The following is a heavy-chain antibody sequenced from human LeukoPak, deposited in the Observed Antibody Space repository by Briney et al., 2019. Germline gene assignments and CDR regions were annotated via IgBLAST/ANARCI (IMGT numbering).Heavy chain of an antibody. V-gene: IGHV3-30*04. CDR3: ARDLQPRYYYYYMDV. CDR2: ISYDGSNK. Sequence: GGSLRLSCAASGFTFSSYAMHWVRQAPGKGLEWVAVISYDGSNKYYADSVKGRFTISRDNSKNTLYLQMNSLRAEDTAVYYCARDLQPRYYYYYMDVWGKGTTVTVSS. D-gene: IGHD5-18*01. J-gene: IGHJ6*03. CDR1: GFTFSSYA.